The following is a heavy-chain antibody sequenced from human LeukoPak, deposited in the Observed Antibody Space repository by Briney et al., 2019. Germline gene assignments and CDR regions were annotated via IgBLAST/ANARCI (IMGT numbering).Heavy chain of an antibody. J-gene: IGHJ4*02. CDR1: GYTFISYG. CDR2: INPYNGNT. Sequence: ASVKVFCKTSGYTFISYGVTWVRQAPGQGLEWMGWINPYNGNTHYAGYLQGRVTMTTDTSTGAAYMELTSLRSDDTAIYYCARCSSSRSSGCDFWGQGTLVTVSS. V-gene: IGHV1-18*01. D-gene: IGHD6-13*01. CDR3: ARCSSSRSSGCDF.